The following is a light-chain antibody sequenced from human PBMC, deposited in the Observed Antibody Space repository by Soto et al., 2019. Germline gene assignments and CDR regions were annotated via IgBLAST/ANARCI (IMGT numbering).Light chain of an antibody. J-gene: IGLJ2*01. CDR2: EVS. V-gene: IGLV2-8*01. CDR3: SSSAGSKNLV. Sequence: QSALTQPPSASGSTGQSVTISCTGTSSDVGEYDEVSWYQQHPGKAPKLMIYEVSKRPSGVPDRFSGSKSGNTASLAVSGLQPEDEAEYYCSSSAGSKNLVFGGGTKVTVL. CDR1: SSDVGEYDE.